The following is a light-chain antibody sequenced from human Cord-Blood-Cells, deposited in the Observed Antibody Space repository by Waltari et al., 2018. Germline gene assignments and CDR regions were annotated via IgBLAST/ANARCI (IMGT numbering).Light chain of an antibody. CDR3: SSYTSSSTQ. CDR1: SSDVGGYNY. CDR2: DVS. J-gene: IGLJ3*02. V-gene: IGLV2-14*01. Sequence: QSALTQPASVSGSPGQSITLSCTGPSSDVGGYNYVSWYQQHPGKAPKLMIYDVSNRPSGVSNRFSGSKSGNTASLTISGLQAEDEADYYCSSYTSSSTQFGGGTKLTVL.